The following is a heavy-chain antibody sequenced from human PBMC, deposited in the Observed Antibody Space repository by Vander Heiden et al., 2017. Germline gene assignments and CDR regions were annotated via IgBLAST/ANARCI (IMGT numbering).Heavy chain of an antibody. V-gene: IGHV4-39*01. CDR1: GGSIRSSSYY. CDR2: IYYSGST. CDR3: ARLAPKWARTLNFDY. J-gene: IGHJ4*02. Sequence: QLQLQESGPGLVKPSETLSLTCTVSGGSIRSSSYYWGWIRQPPGKGLEWIGSIYYSGSTYYNPSLKSRVTISVDTSKNQFSLKLSSVTAADTAVYYCARLAPKWARTLNFDYWGQGTLVTVSS. D-gene: IGHD5-12*01.